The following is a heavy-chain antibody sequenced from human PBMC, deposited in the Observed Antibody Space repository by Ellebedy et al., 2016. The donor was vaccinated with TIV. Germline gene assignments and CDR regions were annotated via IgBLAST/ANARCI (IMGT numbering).Heavy chain of an antibody. CDR2: IIPILGIA. Sequence: SVKVSXXASGGTFSSYAISWVRQAPGQGLEWMGRIIPILGIANYAQKFQGRVTITADESTSTAYMELSSLRSEDTAVYYCARMGSGNSWFNPWGQGTLVTVSS. CDR1: GGTFSSYA. V-gene: IGHV1-69*04. CDR3: ARMGSGNSWFNP. D-gene: IGHD3-10*01. J-gene: IGHJ5*02.